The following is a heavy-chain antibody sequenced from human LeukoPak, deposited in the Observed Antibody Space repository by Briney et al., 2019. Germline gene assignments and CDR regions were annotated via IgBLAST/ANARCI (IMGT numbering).Heavy chain of an antibody. V-gene: IGHV1-18*01. CDR2: ISAYKGNT. CDR1: GYTFTSYG. CDR3: ARGLYSSSWTGAFDI. J-gene: IGHJ3*02. D-gene: IGHD6-13*01. Sequence: ASVKVSCKASGYTFTSYGISWVRQAPGQGLEWMGWISAYKGNTNYAQKLQGRVTMTTDTSTSTAYMELRSLRSDDTAVYYCARGLYSSSWTGAFDIWGQGTMVTVSS.